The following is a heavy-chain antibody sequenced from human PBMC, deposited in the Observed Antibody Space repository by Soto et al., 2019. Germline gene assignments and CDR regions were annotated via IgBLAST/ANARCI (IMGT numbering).Heavy chain of an antibody. V-gene: IGHV3-33*01. CDR3: AREAYCSGGSCYHDY. D-gene: IGHD2-15*01. Sequence: GGSLRLSCAASGFTFSSYGMHWVRQAPGKGLEWVAVIWYDGSNKYYADSVKGRFTISRDNSKNTLYLQMNSLRAEDTAVYYCAREAYCSGGSCYHDYWGQGTLVTVSS. J-gene: IGHJ4*02. CDR1: GFTFSSYG. CDR2: IWYDGSNK.